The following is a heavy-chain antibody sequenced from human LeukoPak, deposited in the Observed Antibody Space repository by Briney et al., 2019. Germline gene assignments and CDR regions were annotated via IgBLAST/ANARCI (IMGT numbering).Heavy chain of an antibody. J-gene: IGHJ5*02. CDR3: AKAVAARWLDP. V-gene: IGHV3-7*01. D-gene: IGHD6-19*01. CDR1: GFTFSSYW. Sequence: GGSLRLSCAASGFTFSSYWMSWVRQAPGKGLECVANIKEDGSEKNYVDSVKGRFTISRDNAKNSLHLQMNSLRAEDTAVYYCAKAVAARWLDPWGQGTLVIVSS. CDR2: IKEDGSEK.